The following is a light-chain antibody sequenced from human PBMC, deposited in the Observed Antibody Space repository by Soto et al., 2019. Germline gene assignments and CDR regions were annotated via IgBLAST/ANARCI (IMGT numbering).Light chain of an antibody. CDR1: SSDVGGYNY. CDR2: EVS. J-gene: IGLJ1*01. CDR3: CSYTDSRTHI. Sequence: QSALTQPASVSGSPGQSITISCTGTSSDVGGYNYVSWYQQHPGKAPKLIIFEVSYWPSGISNRFSASKSGDTASLTISGLQADDEADYYCCSYTDSRTHIFGSGTKVTVL. V-gene: IGLV2-14*01.